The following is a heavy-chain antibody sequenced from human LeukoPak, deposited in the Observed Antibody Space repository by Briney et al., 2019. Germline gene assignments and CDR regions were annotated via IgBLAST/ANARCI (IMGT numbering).Heavy chain of an antibody. CDR3: ARADVM. Sequence: GGSLRLSCAASGFTFSNYNMNWVRQAPGKGLEWVPSISSSSTYISYADSVKGRFTISRDNAKNSLFLQMNSLRAEDTAVYYCARADVMGGQGTLVTVSS. D-gene: IGHD3-16*01. J-gene: IGHJ4*02. V-gene: IGHV3-21*01. CDR2: ISSSSTYI. CDR1: GFTFSNYN.